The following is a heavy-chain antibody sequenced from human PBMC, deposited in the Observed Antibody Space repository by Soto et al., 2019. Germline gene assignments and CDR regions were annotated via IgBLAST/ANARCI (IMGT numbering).Heavy chain of an antibody. V-gene: IGHV4-31*03. CDR2: IYYSGST. J-gene: IGHJ5*02. CDR3: ASDRGYNYGNWFDP. D-gene: IGHD5-18*01. Sequence: QVQLQESGPGLVKPSQTLSLTCTVSGGSISSGGYYWSWSRQHPGKGLDWIGYIYYSGSTYYNPSLKSRVTISVDTSKNQFSLKLSSVTAADTAVYYCASDRGYNYGNWFDPWGQGTLVTVSS. CDR1: GGSISSGGYY.